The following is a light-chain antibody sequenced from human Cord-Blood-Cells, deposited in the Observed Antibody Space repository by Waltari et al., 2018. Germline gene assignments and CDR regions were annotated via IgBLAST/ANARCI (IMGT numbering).Light chain of an antibody. V-gene: IGLV2-23*01. CDR1: SSAVGSFNL. CDR2: EGS. J-gene: IGLJ1*01. CDR3: CSYAGSSTFYV. Sequence: QYALTQPAYVSGSPGQSITISCTGTSSAVGSFNLVPWYQQHPGKAPKLMIYEGSKRPSGVSNRFSGSKSGNTASLTISGLQAEDEADYYCCSYAGSSTFYVFGTGTKVTVL.